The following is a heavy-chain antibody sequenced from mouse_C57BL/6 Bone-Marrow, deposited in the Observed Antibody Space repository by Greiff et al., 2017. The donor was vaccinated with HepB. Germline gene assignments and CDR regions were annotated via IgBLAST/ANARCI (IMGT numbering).Heavy chain of an antibody. J-gene: IGHJ3*01. D-gene: IGHD2-2*01. Sequence: QVQLQQPGAELVRPGSSVKLSCKASGYTFTSYWMHWVKQRPIQGLEWIGNIDPSDSETHYNQKFKDKATLTVDKSSSTAYMQLSSLTSEDSAVYYCAREGIYYGYETFAYWGQGTLVTVSA. V-gene: IGHV1-52*01. CDR2: IDPSDSET. CDR3: AREGIYYGYETFAY. CDR1: GYTFTSYW.